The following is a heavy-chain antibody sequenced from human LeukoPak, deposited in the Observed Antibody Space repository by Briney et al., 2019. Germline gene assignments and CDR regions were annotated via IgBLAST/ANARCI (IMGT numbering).Heavy chain of an antibody. J-gene: IGHJ4*02. CDR2: IKQDGSET. D-gene: IGHD1-1*01. Sequence: PGGSLRLSCAPSGFSLIRYWRNWVRQAPGKGLEWVANIKQDGSETYYADSMKGRFTISRDNTKNSLSLQMNSLRAEDTAVYYWARAPGPYLDFWGQGTLVTVSS. CDR1: GFSLIRYW. CDR3: ARAPGPYLDF. V-gene: IGHV3-7*01.